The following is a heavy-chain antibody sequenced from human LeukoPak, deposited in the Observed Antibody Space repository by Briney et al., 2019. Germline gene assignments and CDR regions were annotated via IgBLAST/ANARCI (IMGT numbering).Heavy chain of an antibody. CDR2: INPNSGGT. J-gene: IGHJ4*02. V-gene: IGHV1-2*02. D-gene: IGHD3-16*01. CDR1: GYTFTGYY. Sequence: VASVKVSCKASGYTFTGYYMHWVRQAPGQGLEWMGWINPNSGGTNYAQKFQGGVTMTRVTSISTAYMELSRLRSDDTAVYYCARDPWGYLRSFDYWGQGTLVTVSS. CDR3: ARDPWGYLRSFDY.